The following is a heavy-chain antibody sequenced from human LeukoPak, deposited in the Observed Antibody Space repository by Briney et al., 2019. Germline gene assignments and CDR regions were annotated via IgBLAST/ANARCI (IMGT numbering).Heavy chain of an antibody. CDR2: INHSGST. CDR3: ARGAAAGFHRVDY. Sequence: SETLSLTCTVSGGSISSGDYYWSWIRQPPGKGLEWIGEINHSGSTNYNPSLKSRVTISVDTSKNQFSLKLSSVTAADTAVYYCARGAAAGFHRVDYWGQGTLVTVSS. D-gene: IGHD6-13*01. CDR1: GGSISSGDYY. J-gene: IGHJ4*02. V-gene: IGHV4-39*07.